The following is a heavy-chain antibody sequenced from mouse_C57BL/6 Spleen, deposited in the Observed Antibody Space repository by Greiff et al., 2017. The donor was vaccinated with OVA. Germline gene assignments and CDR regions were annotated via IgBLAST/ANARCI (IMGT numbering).Heavy chain of an antibody. CDR2: IRSKSNNYAT. CDR1: GFSFNTYA. CDR3: VRSTAQATFAY. V-gene: IGHV10-1*01. J-gene: IGHJ3*01. Sequence: DVKLVESGGGLVQPKGSLKLSCAASGFSFNTYAMNWVRQAPGKGLEWVARIRSKSNNYATYYADSVKDRFTISRDDSESMLYLQMNNLKTEDTAMYYCVRSTAQATFAYWGQGTLVTVSA. D-gene: IGHD3-2*02.